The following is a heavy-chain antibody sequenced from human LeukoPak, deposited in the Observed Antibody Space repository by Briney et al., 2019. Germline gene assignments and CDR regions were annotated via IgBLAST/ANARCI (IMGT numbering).Heavy chain of an antibody. D-gene: IGHD5-18*01. CDR1: GFTFSIYA. J-gene: IGHJ4*02. CDR2: ISGSGGST. Sequence: GGSLRPSFTASGFTFSIYAMTWVRQAPGKGLEWVSVISGSGGSTYYADSVKGRFTISRDNSTNTVYLQMNSLRAEDTAVYYCAKGDTAMGSYLDYWGQGTLVTVSS. V-gene: IGHV3-23*01. CDR3: AKGDTAMGSYLDY.